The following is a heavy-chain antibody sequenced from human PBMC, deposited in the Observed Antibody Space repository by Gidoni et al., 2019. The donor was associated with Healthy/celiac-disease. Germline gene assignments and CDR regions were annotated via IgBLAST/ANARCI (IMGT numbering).Heavy chain of an antibody. Sequence: EVQLVQSGAEVKKPGESLKISCKGSGYSFTSYWIGWVRQMPGKGLEWMGIIYPGDSDTRYSPSFQGQVTISADKSISTAYLQWSSLKASDTAMYYCARHSYDTLTGEQTTIDYWGQGTLVTVSS. CDR2: IYPGDSDT. CDR1: GYSFTSYW. D-gene: IGHD3-9*01. J-gene: IGHJ4*02. V-gene: IGHV5-51*01. CDR3: ARHSYDTLTGEQTTIDY.